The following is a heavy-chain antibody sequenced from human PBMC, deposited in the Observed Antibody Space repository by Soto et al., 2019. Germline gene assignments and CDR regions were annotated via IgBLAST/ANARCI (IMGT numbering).Heavy chain of an antibody. J-gene: IGHJ5*02. Sequence: ASVKVSCKASGGTFSSYAISWVRQAPGQGLEWMGGIIPIFGTANYAQKFQGRVTITADESTSTAYMELSSLRSEDTAVYYCARARPTTVTTFVWFDPWGQGTLVTVSS. D-gene: IGHD4-17*01. CDR2: IIPIFGTA. V-gene: IGHV1-69*13. CDR3: ARARPTTVTTFVWFDP. CDR1: GGTFSSYA.